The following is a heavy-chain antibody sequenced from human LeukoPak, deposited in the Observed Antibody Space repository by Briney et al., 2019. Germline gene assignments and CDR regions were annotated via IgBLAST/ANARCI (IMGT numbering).Heavy chain of an antibody. CDR1: GSTFTIYW. V-gene: IGHV5-51*01. D-gene: IGHD6-13*01. CDR2: IYPGDSDT. Sequence: GESLKISCQGSGSTFTIYWIGWVRQLPGKGLEWMGIIYPGDSDTRYSPSFQGQVTISADKSISTAYLQWSSLKASDTAMYYCARQRYSSSWSDFDYWGQGTLVTVSS. J-gene: IGHJ4*02. CDR3: ARQRYSSSWSDFDY.